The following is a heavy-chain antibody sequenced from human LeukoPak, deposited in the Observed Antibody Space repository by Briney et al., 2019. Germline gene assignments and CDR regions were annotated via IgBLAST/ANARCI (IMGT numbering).Heavy chain of an antibody. D-gene: IGHD3-3*01. Sequence: ASVKVSCNISGDTFTTYDINWVRQATGQGLEWMGWMNPKSGNTVYAQKFQGRLTLTRDISISTAYMELSSLRSEDTAVYFCARAITIFDYYYMDVWGKGTTVTVSS. CDR2: MNPKSGNT. J-gene: IGHJ6*03. CDR3: ARAITIFDYYYMDV. V-gene: IGHV1-8*01. CDR1: GDTFTTYD.